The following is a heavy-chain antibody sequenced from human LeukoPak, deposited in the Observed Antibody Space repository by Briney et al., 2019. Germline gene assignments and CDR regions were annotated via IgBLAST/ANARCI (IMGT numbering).Heavy chain of an antibody. CDR2: IYYSGST. CDR3: ARGSYYSDSSGYSTYHYYYMDV. CDR1: GGSISSDY. D-gene: IGHD3-22*01. V-gene: IGHV4-59*01. Sequence: SETLSLTCTVSGGSISSDYWSRIRQPPGKGLEWIGHIYYSGSTNYNPSLKSRVTISVDTSKNQFSLKLSSVTAADTAVYFCARGSYYSDSSGYSTYHYYYMDVWGKGTTVTVSS. J-gene: IGHJ6*03.